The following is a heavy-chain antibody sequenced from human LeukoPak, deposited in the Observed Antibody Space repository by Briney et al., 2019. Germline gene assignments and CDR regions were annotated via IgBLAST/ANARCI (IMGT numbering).Heavy chain of an antibody. Sequence: GGSLRLSCAASGFTSDDYGMSWVRQAPGKGLEWVSGINWNGGSTGYADSVKGRFTISRDNAKNSLYLQMNSLRAEDTALYYCARFEPYCSSTSCLYFDYWGQGTLVTVSS. CDR2: INWNGGST. CDR1: GFTSDDYG. V-gene: IGHV3-20*04. D-gene: IGHD2-2*01. J-gene: IGHJ4*02. CDR3: ARFEPYCSSTSCLYFDY.